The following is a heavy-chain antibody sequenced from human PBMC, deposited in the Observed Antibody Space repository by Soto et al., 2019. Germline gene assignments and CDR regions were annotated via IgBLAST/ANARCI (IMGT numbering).Heavy chain of an antibody. CDR1: VYRFTTYG. J-gene: IGHJ6*02. CDR3: EREGADSGAESYSPPLYYGMDV. CDR2: ISDYNGNT. D-gene: IGHD3-10*01. Sequence: QAQLVQSESEVRKPGASVKVSCKASVYRFTTYGISWVRQDPGQGLEWMGWISDYNGNTNYEKKFQGRVTMTRDTATRKACMELKSLRSDDTAFYYCEREGADSGAESYSPPLYYGMDVWGQGTTVTVS. V-gene: IGHV1-18*01.